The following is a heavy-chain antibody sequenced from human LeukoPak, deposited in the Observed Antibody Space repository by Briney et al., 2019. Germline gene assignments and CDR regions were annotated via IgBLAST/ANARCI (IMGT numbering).Heavy chain of an antibody. V-gene: IGHV5-51*01. CDR1: GYSFTSYW. CDR3: ARLLRGIAARGYFDY. CDR2: IYPGDSDT. J-gene: IGHJ4*02. Sequence: PGESLKISCKGSGYSFTSYWIGWVRQMPGKGLEWMGIIYPGDSDTRYSPSFQGQVTISADKSISTAYLQWSSLKASDTAMYYCARLLRGIAARGYFDYWGQGTLVTVSS. D-gene: IGHD6-6*01.